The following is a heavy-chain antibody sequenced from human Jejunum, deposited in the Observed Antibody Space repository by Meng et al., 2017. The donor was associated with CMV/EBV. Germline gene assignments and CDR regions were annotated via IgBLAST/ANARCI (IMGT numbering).Heavy chain of an antibody. V-gene: IGHV3-53*01. CDR2: IYADGST. CDR3: ARTVGYTYGMGN. D-gene: IGHD5-18*01. J-gene: IGHJ4*02. Sequence: VQAVGSGGALIQPGGSLRLSCAASGFTVSSNYMSWVRQAPGKGLEWVSHIYADGSTYYADSVKGRFTISRDNPKNTLYLQMNTLRAEDTAVFYCARTVGYTYGMGNWGQGTLVTVSS. CDR1: GFTVSSNY.